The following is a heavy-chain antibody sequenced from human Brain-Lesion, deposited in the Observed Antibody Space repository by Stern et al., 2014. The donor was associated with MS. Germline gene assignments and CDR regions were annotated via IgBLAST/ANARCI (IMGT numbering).Heavy chain of an antibody. J-gene: IGHJ4*02. CDR3: ARVPDYGDAFFDY. Sequence: QVQLVESGPGLVKPSQTLSLTCTVSGGSISSGDNYWGWLRQPPGNGPVWIGYIHYSGGTYFNPSLKSRATISADTSKNQFSLKLNSMTAADTAVYYCARVPDYGDAFFDYWGQGILVTVSS. CDR2: IHYSGGT. CDR1: GGSISSGDNY. V-gene: IGHV4-30-4*01. D-gene: IGHD4-17*01.